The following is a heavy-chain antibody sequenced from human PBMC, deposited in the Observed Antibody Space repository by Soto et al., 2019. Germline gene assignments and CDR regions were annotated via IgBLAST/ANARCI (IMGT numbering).Heavy chain of an antibody. CDR2: IYSGGGT. Sequence: AGGSLRLSCAASGFTVRSNYMVWVRQGPGKGLECVSLIYSGGGTYYADSVKGRFTISRDNSKNTLYIQMNSPRTEDTAVYYCASSGYWGQGTLVTVSS. J-gene: IGHJ4*02. D-gene: IGHD3-10*01. V-gene: IGHV3-53*05. CDR3: ASSGY. CDR1: GFTVRSNY.